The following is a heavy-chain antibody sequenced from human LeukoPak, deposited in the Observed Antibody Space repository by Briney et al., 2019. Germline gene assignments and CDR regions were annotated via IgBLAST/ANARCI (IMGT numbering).Heavy chain of an antibody. CDR1: GGTFSSYA. J-gene: IGHJ4*02. CDR3: ARGRPWLGSSSWTFDY. CDR2: IIPIFGTA. D-gene: IGHD6-13*01. V-gene: IGHV1-69*13. Sequence: ASVKVSCKASGGTFSSYAISWVRQAPGQGLEWMGGIIPIFGTANYAQKFQGRVTITADESTSTAYMELSSLRSEDTAVYYCARGRPWLGSSSWTFDYWGQGTLVTVSS.